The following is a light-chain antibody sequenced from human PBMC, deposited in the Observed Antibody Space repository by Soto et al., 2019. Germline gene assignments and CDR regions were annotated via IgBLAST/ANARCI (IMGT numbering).Light chain of an antibody. Sequence: DVQMTQSPSFLSASVGDRVTITCRTSQTISRYINWYQQKPGKAPKLLSYAASSLQSGVPSRFSGSGSETDLTLTISSLQPEDFATYYCQQSYSSPGFGQGTKVEIK. CDR3: QQSYSSPG. J-gene: IGKJ1*01. V-gene: IGKV1-39*01. CDR2: AAS. CDR1: QTISRY.